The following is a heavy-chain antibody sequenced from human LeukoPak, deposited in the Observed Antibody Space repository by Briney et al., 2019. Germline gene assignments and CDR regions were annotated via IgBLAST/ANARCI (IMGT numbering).Heavy chain of an antibody. V-gene: IGHV3-33*01. Sequence: GGSLRLSCAASGFTFSSYGMHWVRQAPGKGLEWVAVIWYDGSNKYCADSVKGRFTISRDNSKNTLHLQMNSLRVEDTAVYYCARDSTPRYSGYDRVFWGRGTLVTVSS. J-gene: IGHJ4*02. CDR2: IWYDGSNK. CDR1: GFTFSSYG. CDR3: ARDSTPRYSGYDRVF. D-gene: IGHD5-12*01.